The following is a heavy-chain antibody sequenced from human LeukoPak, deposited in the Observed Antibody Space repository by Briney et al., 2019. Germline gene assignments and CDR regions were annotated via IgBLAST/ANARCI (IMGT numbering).Heavy chain of an antibody. D-gene: IGHD3-10*01. CDR1: GFTFSSYG. J-gene: IGHJ5*02. V-gene: IGHV3-23*01. Sequence: PGGSLRLSCAASGFTFSSYGMSWVRQAPGKGLEWVSAISGSGGSTYYADSVKGRFTISRDNSKNTLYLQMNSLRAEDTAVYYCAKDAMVRGVIKERDWFDPWGQGTLVTVSS. CDR2: ISGSGGST. CDR3: AKDAMVRGVIKERDWFDP.